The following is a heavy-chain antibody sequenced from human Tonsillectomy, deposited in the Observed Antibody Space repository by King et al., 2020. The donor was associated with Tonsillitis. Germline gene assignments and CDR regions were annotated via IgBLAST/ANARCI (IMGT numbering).Heavy chain of an antibody. D-gene: IGHD1-1*01. CDR3: ARGHQKTGKYYYYFGMDV. V-gene: IGHV3-13*05. Sequence: EVQLVESGGGLVQPGGSLRLSCAASGFSFSNYDMHWVRQVTGKGLEWVSAVGIAGDPHYADSVKGRFISSRENGESSLYLQMNSLRAGDTAVYYCARGHQKTGKYYYYFGMDVWGQGTTVTVSS. CDR1: GFSFSNYD. CDR2: VGIAGDP. J-gene: IGHJ6*02.